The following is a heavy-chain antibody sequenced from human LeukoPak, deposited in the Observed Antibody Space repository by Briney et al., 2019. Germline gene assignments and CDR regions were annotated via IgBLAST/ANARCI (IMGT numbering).Heavy chain of an antibody. D-gene: IGHD6-13*01. CDR3: AREGVVGIAAAPMGAFDI. CDR2: MNPNSGNT. V-gene: IGHV1-8*01. CDR1: GYTFTSYD. J-gene: IGHJ3*02. Sequence: GASVKVSCKASGYTFTSYDINWVRQATGQGLEWMGWMNPNSGNTGYAQKFQGRVTMTRNTSISTAYMELSSLRSEDTAVYYCAREGVVGIAAAPMGAFDIWGQGTMVTVSS.